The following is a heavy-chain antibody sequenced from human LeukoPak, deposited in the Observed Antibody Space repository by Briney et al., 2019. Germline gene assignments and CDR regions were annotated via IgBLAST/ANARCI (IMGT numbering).Heavy chain of an antibody. V-gene: IGHV1-69*13. CDR2: IIPIFGTA. Sequence: GASVKVSCKASGGTFSSYAISWVRQAPGQGLEWMGGIIPIFGTANYAQKFQGRVTITADESTSTAYMELRSLRSDDTAVYYCARDRRYSSGWDYYYYYGMDVWGQGTTVTVSS. D-gene: IGHD6-19*01. CDR3: ARDRRYSSGWDYYYYYGMDV. J-gene: IGHJ6*02. CDR1: GGTFSSYA.